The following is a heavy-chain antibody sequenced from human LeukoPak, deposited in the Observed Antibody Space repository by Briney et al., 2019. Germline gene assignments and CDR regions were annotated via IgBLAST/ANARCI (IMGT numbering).Heavy chain of an antibody. CDR1: GYTFTSYY. CDR3: AIGLRMTYYYYYMDV. J-gene: IGHJ6*03. V-gene: IGHV1-46*01. Sequence: GASVKVSCKASGYTFTSYYMHWVRQAPGQGLEWMGIINPSGGSTSYAQKFQGRVTMTRDMSTSTVYMELSSLRSEDTAVYYCAIGLRMTYYYYYMDVWGKGTTVTVSS. CDR2: INPSGGST. D-gene: IGHD5-18*01.